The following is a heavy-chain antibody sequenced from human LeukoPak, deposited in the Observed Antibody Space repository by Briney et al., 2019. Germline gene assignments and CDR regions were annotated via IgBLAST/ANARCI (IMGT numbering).Heavy chain of an antibody. J-gene: IGHJ4*02. D-gene: IGHD5-12*01. V-gene: IGHV3-64*01. CDR2: ITDNGGTR. CDR1: GFTFSTFT. CDR3: AIQISGYVY. Sequence: GGSLRLSCAASGFTFSTFTMHWVRQAPGKGLEYVSGITDNGGTRNYANSVKGRFTISRDNSKNTLYLQMGGLRPDDMAVYYCAIQISGYVYWGQGTLVTVSS.